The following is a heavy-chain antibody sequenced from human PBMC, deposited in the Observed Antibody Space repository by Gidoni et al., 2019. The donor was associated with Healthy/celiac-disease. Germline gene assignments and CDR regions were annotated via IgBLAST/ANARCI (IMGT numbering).Heavy chain of an antibody. J-gene: IGHJ3*02. CDR3: ARDLGYCSSTSCYDPAFDI. D-gene: IGHD2-2*01. V-gene: IGHV3-21*01. Sequence: EVQLVESGGGLVKPGGSLRLSCAASGFTFSSYSMNWVRQAPGKALEWVSSISSSSSYIYYADSVKGRFTISRDNAKNSLYLQMNSLRAEDTAVYYCARDLGYCSSTSCYDPAFDIWGQGAMVTVSS. CDR1: GFTFSSYS. CDR2: ISSSSSYI.